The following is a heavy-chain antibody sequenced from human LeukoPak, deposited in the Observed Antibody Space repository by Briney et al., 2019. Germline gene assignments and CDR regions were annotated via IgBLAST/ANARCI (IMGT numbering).Heavy chain of an antibody. CDR1: GFTFGDYA. J-gene: IGHJ4*02. D-gene: IGHD3/OR15-3a*01. CDR3: TRWTQGSLDY. Sequence: GGSLRLSCTASGFTFGDYAMSWVRQAPGKGLEWVGFIRSKAYGGTTEYAASVKGRFTISRDDSKSIAYLQMNSLKTEDTAVYYCTRWTQGSLDYWGQGTLVTVSS. V-gene: IGHV3-49*04. CDR2: IRSKAYGGTT.